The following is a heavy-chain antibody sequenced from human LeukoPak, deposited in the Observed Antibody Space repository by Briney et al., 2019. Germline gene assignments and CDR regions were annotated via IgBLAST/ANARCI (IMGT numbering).Heavy chain of an antibody. D-gene: IGHD3-22*01. CDR2: IYPGDSDT. CDR3: ARHGRYYDSSGYYYLDY. J-gene: IGHJ4*02. CDR1: GYSFTSYW. V-gene: IGHV5-51*01. Sequence: GESLKISCKGSGYSFTSYWIGWVRQMPGKGLEWMGIIYPGDSDTRYSPPFQGQVTISADQSISTAYLQWSSLKASDTAMYYCARHGRYYDSSGYYYLDYWGQGTLVTVSS.